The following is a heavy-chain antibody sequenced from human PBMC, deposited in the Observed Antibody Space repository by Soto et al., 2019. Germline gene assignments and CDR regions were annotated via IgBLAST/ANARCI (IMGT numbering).Heavy chain of an antibody. Sequence: KPSETLSLTCAVSGGSISSSNWWSWVRQPPGKGLEWIGEIYHSGSTNYNPSLKSRVTISVDKSKNQFSLKLSSVTAADTAVYYCARISAGGIAVAGTQDYWGQGNLVTVSS. V-gene: IGHV4-4*02. J-gene: IGHJ4*02. CDR2: IYHSGST. D-gene: IGHD6-19*01. CDR3: ARISAGGIAVAGTQDY. CDR1: GGSISSSNW.